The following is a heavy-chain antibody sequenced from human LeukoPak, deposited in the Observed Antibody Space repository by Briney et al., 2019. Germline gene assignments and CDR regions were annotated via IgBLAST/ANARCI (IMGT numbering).Heavy chain of an antibody. Sequence: ASVKVSCKASGYTFTGYYMHWVRQAPGQGLEWMGRINPNSGGTNYAQKFQGRVTMTRDTSISTAYMELSRLRSDDTAVYYCARDRGSGNGLFLAYWGQGTLVTVSS. V-gene: IGHV1-2*06. CDR1: GYTFTGYY. CDR2: INPNSGGT. D-gene: IGHD3-10*01. J-gene: IGHJ4*02. CDR3: ARDRGSGNGLFLAY.